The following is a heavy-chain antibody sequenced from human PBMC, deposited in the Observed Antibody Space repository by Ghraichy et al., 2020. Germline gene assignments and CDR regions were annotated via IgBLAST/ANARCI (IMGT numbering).Heavy chain of an antibody. CDR2: ISSSSSYI. V-gene: IGHV3-21*01. Sequence: GGSLRLSCAASGFTFSSYSMNWVRQAPGKGLEWVSSISSSSSYIYYADSVKGRFTISRDNAKNSLYLQMNSLRAEDTAVYYCAIIERGGTSCYTRYYYYGMDVWGQGTTVTVSS. J-gene: IGHJ6*02. CDR3: AIIERGGTSCYTRYYYYGMDV. CDR1: GFTFSSYS. D-gene: IGHD2-2*02.